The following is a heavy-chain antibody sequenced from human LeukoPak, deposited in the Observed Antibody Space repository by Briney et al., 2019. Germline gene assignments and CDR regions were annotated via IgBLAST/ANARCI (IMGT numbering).Heavy chain of an antibody. CDR3: ARAVATRYYYYYMDV. D-gene: IGHD5-24*01. V-gene: IGHV4-39*07. CDR1: GGSISSSSYY. J-gene: IGHJ6*03. CDR2: IYYSGST. Sequence: PSETLSLTCTVSGGSISSSSYYWGWIRQPPGKGLEWIGSIYYSGSTYYNPSLKSRVTISVDTSKNQFSLKLSSVTAADTAVYYCARAVATRYYYYYMDVWGKGTTVTVSS.